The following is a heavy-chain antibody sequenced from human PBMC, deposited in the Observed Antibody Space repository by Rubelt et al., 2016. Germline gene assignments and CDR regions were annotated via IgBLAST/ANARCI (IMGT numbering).Heavy chain of an antibody. D-gene: IGHD3-10*01. CDR3: VASWLYGSERFDY. J-gene: IGHJ4*02. CDR1: GFTFSSYG. Sequence: LSCTASGFTFSSYGMHWVRQAPGKGLEWVAVISYDGSNKYYADSVKGRFTISRDNSKNTLYLQMNSLRAEDTAVYYCVASWLYGSERFDYWGQGTLVTVSS. CDR2: ISYDGSNK. V-gene: IGHV3-30*03.